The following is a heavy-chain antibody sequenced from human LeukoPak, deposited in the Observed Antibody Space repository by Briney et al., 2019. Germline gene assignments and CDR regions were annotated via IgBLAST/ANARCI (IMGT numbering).Heavy chain of an antibody. Sequence: SETLSLTCTVSGGSISSSSYYWGWIRQPPGKGLEWIGSIYYSGSTYYNPSLKSRVTISVDTSKNQFSLKLSSVTAADTAVYYCARATPRSGYDFDYWGQGTLVTVSS. CDR1: GGSISSSSYY. V-gene: IGHV4-39*01. CDR3: ARATPRSGYDFDY. CDR2: IYYSGST. J-gene: IGHJ4*02. D-gene: IGHD5-12*01.